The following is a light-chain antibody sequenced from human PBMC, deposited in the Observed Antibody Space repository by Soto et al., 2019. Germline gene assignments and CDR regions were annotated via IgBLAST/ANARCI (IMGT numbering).Light chain of an antibody. J-gene: IGLJ1*01. CDR3: CSYTSSSTLNYV. CDR2: YIS. Sequence: QSALTQPASVSGSPGQSITISCTGTSSDVGGYNYVSWYQQHPGKAPKLMIYYISNLPSGVSNRFSGSRSGNTAFLTISGLQAEDEADYYCCSYTSSSTLNYVFGTGTKLTVL. V-gene: IGLV2-14*01. CDR1: SSDVGGYNY.